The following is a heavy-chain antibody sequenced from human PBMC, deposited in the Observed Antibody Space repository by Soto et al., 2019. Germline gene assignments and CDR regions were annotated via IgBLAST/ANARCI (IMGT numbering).Heavy chain of an antibody. Sequence: SETLSLTCAVSGGSISSGGYSWNWIRQPLGKGLEWIGYIYYSGSTNYNPSLKSRVTISVDTSKNQFSLKLSSVTAADTAVYYCARHKGEYYSGVDVWGQGTTVTVSS. D-gene: IGHD3-16*01. CDR3: ARHKGEYYSGVDV. CDR1: GGSISSGGYS. V-gene: IGHV4-61*08. J-gene: IGHJ6*02. CDR2: IYYSGST.